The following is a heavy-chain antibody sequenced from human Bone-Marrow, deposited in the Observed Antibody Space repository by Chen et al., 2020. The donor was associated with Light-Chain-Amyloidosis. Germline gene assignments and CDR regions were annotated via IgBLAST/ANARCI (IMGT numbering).Heavy chain of an antibody. Sequence: EVQLVESGGGLVQPGRSLRLSCAASGFTFDDYAMHWVRQAPGKGLEWVSGISWNSGSIGYADSVKCRFTISRDNAKNSLYLQMNSLRAEDMALYYCAKDPLHSSSGAFDIWGQGTMVTVSS. CDR3: AKDPLHSSSGAFDI. D-gene: IGHD6-6*01. J-gene: IGHJ3*02. CDR1: GFTFDDYA. CDR2: ISWNSGSI. V-gene: IGHV3-9*03.